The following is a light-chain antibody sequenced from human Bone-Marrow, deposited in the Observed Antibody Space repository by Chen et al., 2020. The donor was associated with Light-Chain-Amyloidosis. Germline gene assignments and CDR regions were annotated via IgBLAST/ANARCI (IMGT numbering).Light chain of an antibody. V-gene: IGKV3-20*01. CDR3: QQYGSSSYT. J-gene: IGKJ2*01. CDR2: GAS. Sequence: EIVLTQSPGTLSLSPGERATLSCRASQCVSSSYLAWYQQKPGQAPRLLIYGASSRATGIPDRFSGSGCGTDFTLTISRLEPEDFAVYYCQQYGSSSYTFGQGTKLEIK. CDR1: QCVSSSY.